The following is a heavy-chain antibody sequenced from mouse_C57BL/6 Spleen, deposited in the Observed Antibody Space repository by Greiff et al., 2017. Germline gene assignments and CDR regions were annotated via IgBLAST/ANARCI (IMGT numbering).Heavy chain of an antibody. CDR2: IHPTSGST. D-gene: IGHD2-4*01. V-gene: IGHV1-64*01. CDR1: GYTFTSYW. J-gene: IGHJ3*01. CDR3: ASGLYDYDDGLAY. Sequence: QVQLQQPGAELVKPGASVKLSCKASGYTFTSYWMHWVKQRPGQGLEWIGMIHPTSGSTNYNEKFKSKATLTVDKSSSTAYMQLSSLTSEDSAVYYCASGLYDYDDGLAYWGQGTLVTVSA.